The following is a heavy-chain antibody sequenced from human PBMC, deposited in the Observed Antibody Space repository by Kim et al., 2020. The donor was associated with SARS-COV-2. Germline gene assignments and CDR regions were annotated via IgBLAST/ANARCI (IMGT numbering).Heavy chain of an antibody. Sequence: GGSLRLSCAASGFTFSSYAMHWVRQAPGKGLEWVAVISYDGSNKYYADSVKGRFTISRDNSKNTLYLQMNSLRAEDTAVYYCARLGSQGFDYWGQGTLVTVSS. D-gene: IGHD7-27*01. CDR1: GFTFSSYA. V-gene: IGHV3-30*04. CDR2: ISYDGSNK. J-gene: IGHJ4*02. CDR3: ARLGSQGFDY.